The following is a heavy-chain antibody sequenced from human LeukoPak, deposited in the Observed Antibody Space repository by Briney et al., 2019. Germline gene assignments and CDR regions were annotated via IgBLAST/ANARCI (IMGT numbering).Heavy chain of an antibody. J-gene: IGHJ4*02. V-gene: IGHV3-30*02. D-gene: IGHD2-21*02. CDR2: IRYDGSNK. CDR3: AKDSSVVTAPWPTDY. CDR1: GFTFSSYG. Sequence: PGGSLRLSCAASGFTFSSYGMHWVRQAPGKGLEWVAFIRYDGSNKYYADSVKGRFTISRDNSKNTLYLQMNSLRAEDTAVYYCAKDSSVVTAPWPTDYWGQGTLVTVSS.